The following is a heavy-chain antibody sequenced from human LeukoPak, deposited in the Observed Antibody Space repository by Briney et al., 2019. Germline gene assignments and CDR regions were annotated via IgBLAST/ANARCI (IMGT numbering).Heavy chain of an antibody. V-gene: IGHV3-7*02. J-gene: IGHJ4*02. CDR2: INHDGGDK. CDR3: AITGGPTVTAFDL. D-gene: IGHD4-17*01. CDR1: GFIPRNYW. Sequence: PVRSLRLSRVASGFIPRNYWTSWVRQAPGKGLELVANINHDGGDKNYVDSVKGRFTISRDNAKSSLYLQMNSLRVEDTAVYYCAITGGPTVTAFDLWGQGILVSVSS.